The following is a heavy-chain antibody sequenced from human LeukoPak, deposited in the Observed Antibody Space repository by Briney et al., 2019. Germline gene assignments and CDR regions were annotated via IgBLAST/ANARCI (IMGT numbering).Heavy chain of an antibody. Sequence: GGSLRLSCAASGFTFGSYSMNWVRQAPGKGLEWVSSISSSSSYIYYADSVKGRFTISRDNAKNSLYLQMNSLRAEDTAVYYCASKFYSNYLVDVWGKGTTVTVSS. D-gene: IGHD4-11*01. V-gene: IGHV3-21*01. J-gene: IGHJ6*04. CDR3: ASKFYSNYLVDV. CDR1: GFTFGSYS. CDR2: ISSSSSYI.